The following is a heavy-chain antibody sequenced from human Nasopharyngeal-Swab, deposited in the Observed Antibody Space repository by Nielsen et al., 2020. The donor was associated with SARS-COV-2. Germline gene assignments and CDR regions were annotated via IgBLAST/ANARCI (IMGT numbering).Heavy chain of an antibody. J-gene: IGHJ5*02. CDR3: ARGLVRGAIINSWFDP. CDR1: GASISSGGYS. CDR2: VYDSGST. D-gene: IGHD3-10*01. Sequence: SETLSLTCAVSGASISSGGYSWSWIRQPPGKGLEWIGYVYDSGSTYYSPSLRSRVTISVDTSNNHFSLKLTSVTAADTAVYYCARGLVRGAIINSWFDPWGQGTLVTVSS. V-gene: IGHV4-30-2*01.